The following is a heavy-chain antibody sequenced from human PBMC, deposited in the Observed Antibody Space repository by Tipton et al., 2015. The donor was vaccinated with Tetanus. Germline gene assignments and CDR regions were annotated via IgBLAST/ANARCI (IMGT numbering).Heavy chain of an antibody. J-gene: IGHJ6*04. CDR2: IYYTGST. CDR1: GGSMNSYS. D-gene: IGHD2-21*01. Sequence: TLSLTCTVSGGSMNSYSCSWNRQPPGKGLEWIGYIYYTGSTNYNPSLKSGVTISLDTSKNQFSLKLTSVSAADTAVYYCARLTGHSMDVVDYYYFGMDVWGKGTKVTVSS. V-gene: IGHV4-59*01. CDR3: ARLTGHSMDVVDYYYFGMDV.